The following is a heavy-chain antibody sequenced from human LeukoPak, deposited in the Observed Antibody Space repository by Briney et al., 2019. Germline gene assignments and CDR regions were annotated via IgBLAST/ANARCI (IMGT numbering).Heavy chain of an antibody. D-gene: IGHD5-18*01. V-gene: IGHV4-38-2*02. CDR3: ARSGTWIQLWPTPRRPYYFDY. Sequence: SETLSLTCTVSGYSISSGYYWGWIRQPPGKGLEWIGSIYHSGSTYYNPSLKSRVTISVDTSKNQFSLKLSSVTAADTAVYYCARSGTWIQLWPTPRRPYYFDYWGQGTLVTVSS. CDR1: GYSISSGYY. CDR2: IYHSGST. J-gene: IGHJ4*02.